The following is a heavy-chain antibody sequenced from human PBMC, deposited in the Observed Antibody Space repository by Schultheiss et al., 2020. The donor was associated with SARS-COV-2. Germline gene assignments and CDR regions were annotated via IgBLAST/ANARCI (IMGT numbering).Heavy chain of an antibody. V-gene: IGHV3-13*01. CDR2: IGAAGDT. D-gene: IGHD2-15*01. J-gene: IGHJ6*02. CDR1: GFTFGSYD. CDR3: ARAGDSWSFDV. Sequence: GGSLRLSCEGSGFTFGSYDMHLVRQVRGKGLKWVSAIGAAGDTYYPDSFKGRFTISRENGKKSLYLQMNSLRAGDTAVYYCARAGDSWSFDVWGQGTTVTVSS.